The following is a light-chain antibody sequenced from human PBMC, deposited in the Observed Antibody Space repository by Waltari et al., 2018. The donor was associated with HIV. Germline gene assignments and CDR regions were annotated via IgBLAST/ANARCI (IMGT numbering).Light chain of an antibody. V-gene: IGLV3-1*01. CDR1: KLGDKY. CDR2: QDT. Sequence: SYELTQPPSVSVSPGQTASITCSGDKLGDKYACWYQHKPGQSPVLVIYQDTNRPSGIPERFSGSNSGNTATLTISGTQAMDEADYYCQAWDSSTVVFGGGTKLTVL. J-gene: IGLJ2*01. CDR3: QAWDSSTVV.